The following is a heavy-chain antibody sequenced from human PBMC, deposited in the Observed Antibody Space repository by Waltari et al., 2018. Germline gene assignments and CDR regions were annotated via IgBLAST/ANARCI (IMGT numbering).Heavy chain of an antibody. CDR3: ASYSNYSYYYYYGMDV. J-gene: IGHJ6*02. CDR1: GGSISSGSYY. CDR2: IYTSGGT. V-gene: IGHV4-61*02. D-gene: IGHD4-4*01. Sequence: QVQLQESGPGLVKPSQTLSLTCTVSGGSISSGSYYWSWIRQPAGKGLEWIGRIYTSGGTNSNPSLKSRVTISVDTSKNQFSLKLSSVTAADTAVYYCASYSNYSYYYYYGMDVWGQGTTVTVSS.